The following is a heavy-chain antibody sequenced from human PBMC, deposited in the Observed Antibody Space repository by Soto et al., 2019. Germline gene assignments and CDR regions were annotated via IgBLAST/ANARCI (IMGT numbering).Heavy chain of an antibody. D-gene: IGHD6-6*01. V-gene: IGHV3-15*01. CDR3: RGGGEYSSPNWFDP. J-gene: IGHJ5*02. CDR1: GFTFSNAW. Sequence: PGGSLRLSCAASGFTFSNAWMSWVRQAPGKGLEWVGRIKSKTDGGTTDYAAPVKGRFTISRDDSKNTLYLQMNSLKTEDTAVYYCRGGGEYSSPNWFDPWGQGTLVTVSS. CDR2: IKSKTDGGTT.